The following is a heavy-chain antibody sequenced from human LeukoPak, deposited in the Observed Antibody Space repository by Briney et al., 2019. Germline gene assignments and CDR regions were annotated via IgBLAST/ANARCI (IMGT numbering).Heavy chain of an antibody. CDR1: GGSISSNY. CDR3: ARINRRADSSGYYYEDWYFDL. CDR2: IYSSGTT. D-gene: IGHD3-22*01. V-gene: IGHV4-4*07. Sequence: SETLSLTCIVSGGSISSNYWSWIRQPAGKGLEWIGRIYSSGTTTYIPSLKSRVTMSGDTSKNQLSLRLTSVTAADTAVYYCARINRRADSSGYYYEDWYFDLWGRGTLVTVSS. J-gene: IGHJ2*01.